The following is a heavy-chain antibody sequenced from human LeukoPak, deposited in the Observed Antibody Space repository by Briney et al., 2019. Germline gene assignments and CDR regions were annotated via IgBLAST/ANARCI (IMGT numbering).Heavy chain of an antibody. D-gene: IGHD3-22*01. CDR3: ARDGSGYWFDY. V-gene: IGHV3-30*01. CDR2: ISYDGRNE. Sequence: GGSLRLSCAASGFTFRRYTMHWVRQAPGKGLEWVAVISYDGRNENYADSVSGRFTISRDNSKNTLYLQMNSLRAEDTAVYYCARDGSGYWFDYWGQGTLATVSS. CDR1: GFTFRRYT. J-gene: IGHJ4*02.